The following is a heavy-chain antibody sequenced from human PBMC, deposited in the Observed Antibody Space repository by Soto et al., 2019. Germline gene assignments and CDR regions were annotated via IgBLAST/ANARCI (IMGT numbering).Heavy chain of an antibody. D-gene: IGHD4-17*01. CDR2: IYYTGST. CDR3: ARVGWTTVGYYFDY. V-gene: IGHV4-59*01. CDR1: GASIRSYY. J-gene: IGHJ4*02. Sequence: QVQLQESGPGLVKPSETLSLTCTVSGASIRSYYWSWIRQPPGKGLEWIGYIYYTGSTNYNPSLKSRVTISVDTSKNQFSLKLSSVTAADTAVYYCARVGWTTVGYYFDYWGQGTLVTVSS.